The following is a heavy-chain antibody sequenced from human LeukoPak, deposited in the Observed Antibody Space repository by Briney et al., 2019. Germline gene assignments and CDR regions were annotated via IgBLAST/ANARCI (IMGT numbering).Heavy chain of an antibody. Sequence: GGSLRLSCAASGFTFSSYGMHWVRQAPGKGLEWVAFIRYDGSNKYYADSVKGRFTISRDNSKNALYLQMNSLRAEDTAVYYCAKERGGSSSFYFDYWGQGTLVTVSS. CDR3: AKERGGSSSFYFDY. J-gene: IGHJ4*02. V-gene: IGHV3-30*02. D-gene: IGHD6-6*01. CDR1: GFTFSSYG. CDR2: IRYDGSNK.